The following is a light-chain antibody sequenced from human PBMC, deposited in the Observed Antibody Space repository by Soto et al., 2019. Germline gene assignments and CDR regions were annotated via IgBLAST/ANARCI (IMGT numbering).Light chain of an antibody. CDR2: GAS. CDR3: QQYGSSPRT. Sequence: EIVLTQSPGTLSLSPGVRANLSCRVSQSVSSSYLAWYQQKPGQAPRLLIYGASSRATGIPDRFSGSGSGTDFTLTISRLEPEDFAVYYCQQYGSSPRTFGQGTKVEIK. CDR1: QSVSSSY. J-gene: IGKJ1*01. V-gene: IGKV3-20*01.